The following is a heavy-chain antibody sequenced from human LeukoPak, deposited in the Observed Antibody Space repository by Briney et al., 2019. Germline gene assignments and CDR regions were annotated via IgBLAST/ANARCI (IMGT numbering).Heavy chain of an antibody. CDR3: ARLTGCSSTSCYSVDY. J-gene: IGHJ4*02. CDR2: IYYSGST. CDR1: GGSISSSSYY. V-gene: IGHV4-39*01. Sequence: SETLSLTCAVSGGSISSSSYYWGWIRQPPGKGLEWIGSIYYSGSTYYNPSLKSRVTISVDTSKNQFSLKLSSVTAADTAVYYCARLTGCSSTSCYSVDYWGQGTLVTVSS. D-gene: IGHD2-2*02.